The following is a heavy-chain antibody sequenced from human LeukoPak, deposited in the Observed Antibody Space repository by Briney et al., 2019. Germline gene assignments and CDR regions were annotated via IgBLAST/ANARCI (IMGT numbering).Heavy chain of an antibody. V-gene: IGHV3-21*01. CDR2: ISSSSSYI. CDR3: ARDWSRYWFDP. CDR1: GFTFSSYS. J-gene: IGHJ5*02. Sequence: GGSLRLSCAASGFTFSSYSMNWDRQAPGKGLEWVSSISSSSSYIYYADSVKGRFTISRDNAKNSLYLQMNSLRAEDTAVYYCARDWSRYWFDPWGQGTLVTVSS.